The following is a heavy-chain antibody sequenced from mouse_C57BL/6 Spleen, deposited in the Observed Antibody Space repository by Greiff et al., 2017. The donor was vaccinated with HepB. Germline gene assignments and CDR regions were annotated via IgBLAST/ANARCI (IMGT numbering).Heavy chain of an antibody. CDR1: GFSLTSYG. Sequence: VQVVESGPGLVQPSQSLSITCTVSGFSLTSYGVHWVRQSPGKGLEWLGVIWSGGSTDYNAAFIPRLSISKDNSKSQVFFKMNSLQADDTAIYYCARMDYSNLYYYAMDYWGQGTSVTVSS. D-gene: IGHD2-5*01. V-gene: IGHV2-2*01. CDR3: ARMDYSNLYYYAMDY. CDR2: IWSGGST. J-gene: IGHJ4*01.